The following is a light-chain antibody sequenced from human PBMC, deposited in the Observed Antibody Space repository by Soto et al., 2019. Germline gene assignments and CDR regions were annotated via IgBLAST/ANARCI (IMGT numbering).Light chain of an antibody. Sequence: EIVLTQSPGTLSLSPGERATLSCRASQSVSSSYLAWYQQKPGQDPRLLIYGASSRATGIPDRFSGSGSGTDFTLTISRLEPEDFAVYYWQQYGSSPRTFGQGTKVEIK. V-gene: IGKV3-20*01. CDR2: GAS. CDR3: QQYGSSPRT. CDR1: QSVSSSY. J-gene: IGKJ1*01.